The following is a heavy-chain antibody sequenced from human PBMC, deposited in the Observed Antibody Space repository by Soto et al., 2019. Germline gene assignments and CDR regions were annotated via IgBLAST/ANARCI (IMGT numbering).Heavy chain of an antibody. V-gene: IGHV4-59*01. CDR3: ARAASSIAALAWFDP. J-gene: IGHJ5*02. CDR2: IYYSGST. Sequence: SETLSLTCNVSGGSISSYYWSWIRQPPGKGLEWIGYIYYSGSTNYNPSLKSRVTISVDTSKKQFSLKLRSVSAADTAVYYCARAASSIAALAWFDPWGQGTLVTVSS. CDR1: GGSISSYY. D-gene: IGHD6-6*01.